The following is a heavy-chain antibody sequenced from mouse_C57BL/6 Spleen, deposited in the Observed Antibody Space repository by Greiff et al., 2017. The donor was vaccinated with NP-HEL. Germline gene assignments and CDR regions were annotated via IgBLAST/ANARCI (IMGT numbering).Heavy chain of an antibody. V-gene: IGHV1-54*01. CDR2: INPGSGGT. J-gene: IGHJ3*01. CDR3: AREEDYGSAWFAY. Sequence: QVQLQQSGAELVRPGTSVKVSCKASGYAFTNYLIEWVKQRPGQGLEWIGVINPGSGGTNYNEKFKGKATLTADKSSSTAYMQLSSLTSEDSAVYFCAREEDYGSAWFAYWGQGTLVTVSA. D-gene: IGHD1-1*01. CDR1: GYAFTNYL.